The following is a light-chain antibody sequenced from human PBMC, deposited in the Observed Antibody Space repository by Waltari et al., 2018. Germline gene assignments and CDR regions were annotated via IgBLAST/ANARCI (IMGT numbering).Light chain of an antibody. V-gene: IGKV1-5*03. CDR2: KAS. J-gene: IGKJ2*01. CDR3: QQYSSYSRT. CDR1: QSINRC. Sequence: DIQMTQSPSTLSASVGDRVDVTCRASQSINRCLAWYQQKPGKAPKLLIRKASYLESGVPSRFSGSGSGTEFTLTISSLQPDDFATYYCQQYSSYSRTFGQGTKLEI.